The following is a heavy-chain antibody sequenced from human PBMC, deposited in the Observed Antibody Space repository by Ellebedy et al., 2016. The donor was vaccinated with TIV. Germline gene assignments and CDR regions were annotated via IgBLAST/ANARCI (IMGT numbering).Heavy chain of an antibody. CDR1: GGTFSSYA. V-gene: IGHV1-69*06. CDR3: ARNIPVVAAALDY. CDR2: IIPIFGTA. J-gene: IGHJ4*02. Sequence: SVKVSXXASGGTFSSYAISWVRQAPGQGLEWMGGIIPIFGTANYAQKFQGRVTITADKSTSTAYMELSSLRSEDTAVYYCARNIPVVAAALDYWGQGTLVTVSS. D-gene: IGHD2-15*01.